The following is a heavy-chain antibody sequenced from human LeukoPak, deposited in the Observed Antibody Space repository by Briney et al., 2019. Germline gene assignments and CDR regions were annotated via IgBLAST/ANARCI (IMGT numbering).Heavy chain of an antibody. CDR3: ARDGSITMTPDAFDI. CDR1: GYTFTGYY. D-gene: IGHD3-22*01. Sequence: ASVKVSCKASGYTFTGYYMHWVRQAPGQGLEWMGWISAYNGNTNYAQKLQGRVTMTTDTSTSTAYMELRSLRSDDTAVYYCARDGSITMTPDAFDIWGQGTMVTVSS. CDR2: ISAYNGNT. V-gene: IGHV1-18*04. J-gene: IGHJ3*02.